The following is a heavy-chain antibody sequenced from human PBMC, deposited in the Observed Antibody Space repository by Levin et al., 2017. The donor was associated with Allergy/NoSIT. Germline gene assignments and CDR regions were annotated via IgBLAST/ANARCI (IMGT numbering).Heavy chain of an antibody. CDR1: GFTFSSYS. V-gene: IGHV3-48*02. J-gene: IGHJ6*02. CDR2: ISSSSSTI. CDR3: ARDAPRRYFDWLLIDYYYGMDV. D-gene: IGHD3-9*01. Sequence: PGGSLRLSCAASGFTFSSYSMNWVRQAPGKGLEWVSYISSSSSTIYYADSVKGRFTISRDNAKNSLYLQMNSLRDEDTAVYYCARDAPRRYFDWLLIDYYYGMDVWGQGTTVTVSS.